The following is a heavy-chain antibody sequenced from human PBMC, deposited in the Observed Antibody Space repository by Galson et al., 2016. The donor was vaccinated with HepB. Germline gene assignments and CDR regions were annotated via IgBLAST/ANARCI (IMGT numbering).Heavy chain of an antibody. J-gene: IGHJ4*02. Sequence: SLRLSCAASGFNFKVYGMHWVRQAPGKGLDWVAVIWYDGSNEDYADSVKGRFTISKDNSKNTVDLQMNSLRAEDTAVYYCARGPDRGGYDYWGQGTRVIVSS. CDR2: IWYDGSNE. CDR3: ARGPDRGGYDY. V-gene: IGHV3-33*01. D-gene: IGHD5-24*01. CDR1: GFNFKVYG.